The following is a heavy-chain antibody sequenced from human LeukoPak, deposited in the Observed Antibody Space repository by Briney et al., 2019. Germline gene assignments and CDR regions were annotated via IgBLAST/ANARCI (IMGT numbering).Heavy chain of an antibody. CDR3: SRPKNSNLETFHH. CDR2: ITPNFRTS. V-gene: IGHV1-69*05. Sequence: SVKVSRKASGGTFSGYSIAWVRLAPGQGLEWMGGITPNFRTSNYAQKFQGRVTFSTDESAGTGYLELSGLRSEDTAVYYCSRPKNSNLETFHHWVQGTLVTVSS. J-gene: IGHJ1*01. D-gene: IGHD4-11*01. CDR1: GGTFSGYS.